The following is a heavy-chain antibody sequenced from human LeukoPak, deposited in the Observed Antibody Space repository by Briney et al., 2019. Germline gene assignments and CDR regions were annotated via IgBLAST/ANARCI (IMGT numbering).Heavy chain of an antibody. Sequence: ASVKVSCKASGYTFTSYYMHWVRQAPGQGLEWMGIINPSGGSTSYAQKFQGRVTMTRDMSTSTVYMELSSLRAEDTAVYYCARDPGDSPLDYWGQGTLVTVSS. V-gene: IGHV1-46*01. CDR3: ARDPGDSPLDY. CDR2: INPSGGST. CDR1: GYTFTSYY. J-gene: IGHJ4*02. D-gene: IGHD3-16*01.